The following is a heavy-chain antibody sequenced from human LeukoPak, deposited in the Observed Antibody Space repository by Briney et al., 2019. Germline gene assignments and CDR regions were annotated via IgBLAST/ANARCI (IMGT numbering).Heavy chain of an antibody. Sequence: GGSLRLSCAASGFTFSRYAMSWVRQAPGKVLEWVSVMSDSGGITYYADSVKGRFTTSRDNSKNTLYLQMNSLRAEDTAVYYCVKGASDGCYAPSHIWGQGTTVTVSS. V-gene: IGHV3-23*01. CDR2: MSDSGGIT. D-gene: IGHD2-15*01. CDR1: GFTFSRYA. J-gene: IGHJ3*02. CDR3: VKGASDGCYAPSHI.